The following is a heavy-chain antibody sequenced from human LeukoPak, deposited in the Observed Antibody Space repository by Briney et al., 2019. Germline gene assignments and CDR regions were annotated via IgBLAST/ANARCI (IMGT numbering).Heavy chain of an antibody. V-gene: IGHV4-4*07. J-gene: IGHJ6*03. CDR3: ARSAAAGTVGYYYYYMDV. Sequence: SETLSPTCTVSGGSISSYYWSWIRQTAGKGLEWIGRIYTSGSTSYNPSLKSRVTMSVDTSKNQFSLKLNSVTAADTAVYYCARSAAAGTVGYYYYYMDVWGKGTTVTVSS. CDR1: GGSISSYY. D-gene: IGHD6-13*01. CDR2: IYTSGST.